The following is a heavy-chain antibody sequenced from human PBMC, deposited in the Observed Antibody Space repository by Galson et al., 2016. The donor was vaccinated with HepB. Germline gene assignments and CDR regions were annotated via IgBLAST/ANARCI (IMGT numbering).Heavy chain of an antibody. D-gene: IGHD2-21*01. Sequence: SETQSLTCTVSGGSITNTNYYWGWIRQPPGKGLERIGSIYYSGSTYYNPSLKSRVTLSADTSKNQFSLDLTSVTAADTAVYYCARDSAGYFDHWGQGTLVTVSS. V-gene: IGHV4-39*01. CDR3: ARDSAGYFDH. J-gene: IGHJ4*02. CDR1: GGSITNTNYY. CDR2: IYYSGST.